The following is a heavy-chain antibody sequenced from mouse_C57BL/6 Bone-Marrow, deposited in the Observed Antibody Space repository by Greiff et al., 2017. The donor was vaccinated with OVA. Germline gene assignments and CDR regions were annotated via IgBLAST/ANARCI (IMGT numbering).Heavy chain of an antibody. J-gene: IGHJ1*03. CDR3: VIHRYYGSIRPYWYFDV. CDR1: GFSFNTYA. V-gene: IGHV10-1*01. CDR2: IRRKSNNYAT. Sequence: EVMLVESGGGLVQPKGSLKLSCAASGFSFNTYAMNWVRQAPGKGLEWVARIRRKSNNYATYYAVSVKDRFTISRDDSESMLYPQMNNLKTKDTAMYYCVIHRYYGSIRPYWYFDVWGTGTTVTVSS. D-gene: IGHD1-1*01.